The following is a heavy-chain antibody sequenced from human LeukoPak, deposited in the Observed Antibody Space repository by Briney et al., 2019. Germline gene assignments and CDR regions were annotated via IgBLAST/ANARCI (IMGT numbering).Heavy chain of an antibody. V-gene: IGHV4-31*03. CDR1: GGSISSGGYY. Sequence: SQTLSLTCTVSGGSISSGGYYWSWLRQHPGKGLEWIGYIYYSGSTYYNPSLKSRVTISVDTSKNQFSLKLSSVTAADTAVYYCASSTYYDFWSGYYLFDYWGQGTLVTVSS. J-gene: IGHJ4*02. CDR3: ASSTYYDFWSGYYLFDY. D-gene: IGHD3-3*01. CDR2: IYYSGST.